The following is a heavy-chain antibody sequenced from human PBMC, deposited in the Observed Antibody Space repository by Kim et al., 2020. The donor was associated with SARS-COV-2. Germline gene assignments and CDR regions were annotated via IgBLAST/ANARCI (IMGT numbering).Heavy chain of an antibody. Sequence: SETLSLTCAVYGGSFSGYYWSWIRQPPGKGLEWIGEINHSGSTNYNPSLKSRVTISVDTSKNQFSLKLSSVTAADTAVYYCARGGEQQLRIWGQGTMVTVSS. CDR3: ARGGEQQLRI. D-gene: IGHD6-13*01. V-gene: IGHV4-34*01. CDR2: INHSGST. J-gene: IGHJ3*02. CDR1: GGSFSGYY.